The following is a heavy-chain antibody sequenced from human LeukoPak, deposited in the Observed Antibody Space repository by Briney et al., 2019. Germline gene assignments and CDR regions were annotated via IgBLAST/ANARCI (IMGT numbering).Heavy chain of an antibody. D-gene: IGHD2-15*01. J-gene: IGHJ4*02. CDR1: GFTFSSYS. V-gene: IGHV3-48*01. Sequence: GGSLRLSCAASGFTFSSYSMNWVRPAPGKGLEWVSYIRSSGSTIYYADSVKGRFTISRDNAKNSLYLQMNSLRAEDTAVYYCARGGSSWYGFDYWGQGTLVTVSS. CDR2: IRSSGSTI. CDR3: ARGGSSWYGFDY.